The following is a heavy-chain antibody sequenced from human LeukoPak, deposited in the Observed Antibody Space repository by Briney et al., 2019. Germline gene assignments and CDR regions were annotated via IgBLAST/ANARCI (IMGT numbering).Heavy chain of an antibody. Sequence: GGSLRLSCAASGFTFSSYSMNWVRQAPGKGLEWVSSISSSRSYIYYADSVKGRFTISRDNAKNSLYLQMNSLRAEDTAVYYCARDEDYDILTGYYIPRHFDYWGQGTLVTVSS. J-gene: IGHJ4*02. CDR1: GFTFSSYS. CDR3: ARDEDYDILTGYYIPRHFDY. V-gene: IGHV3-21*01. CDR2: ISSSRSYI. D-gene: IGHD3-9*01.